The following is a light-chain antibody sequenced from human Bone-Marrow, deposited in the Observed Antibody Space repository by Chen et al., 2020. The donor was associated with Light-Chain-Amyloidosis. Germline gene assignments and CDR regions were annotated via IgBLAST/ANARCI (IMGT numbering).Light chain of an antibody. CDR1: NSDVGGYNY. CDR2: DAS. J-gene: IGLJ2*01. CDR3: NSYTTGSSPVV. Sequence: QSALTQPASVSGSPGQSITISCTGTNSDVGGYNYVSWYQQHPGKAPKIMIYDASNRPAGITHRFSGSESGNTASLTVCGLQAEDEADYYCNSYTTGSSPVVFGGGTKLTVL. V-gene: IGLV2-14*01.